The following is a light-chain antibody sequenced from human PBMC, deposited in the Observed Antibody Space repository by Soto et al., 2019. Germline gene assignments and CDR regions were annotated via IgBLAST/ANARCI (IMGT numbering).Light chain of an antibody. V-gene: IGLV2-14*01. J-gene: IGLJ1*01. CDR3: SSYTSATTYV. Sequence: QSVLTQPASVSGSPGQSITISCTGSSSDVGAYNYDSWYQQYPGEAPKVIIYDVSHRPAGVSNRFSGSKSGNTASLTISVLQTQDEADYSCSSYTSATTYVFGTGTKVTVL. CDR2: DVS. CDR1: SSDVGAYNY.